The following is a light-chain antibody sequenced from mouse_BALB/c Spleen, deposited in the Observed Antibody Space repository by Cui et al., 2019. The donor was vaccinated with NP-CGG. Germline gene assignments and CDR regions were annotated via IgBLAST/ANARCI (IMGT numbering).Light chain of an antibody. Sequence: QAVVPQESALTTSPGETVTLTCRPSTGPVTTRNYANWVQEKPNHLFTGLIGGTNDRAPGVPARFSGSLIGSKAALTITGAQTEDEAIYFCALWYSNHWVFGGGTKLTVL. CDR1: TGPVTTRNY. CDR2: GTN. V-gene: IGLV1*01. CDR3: ALWYSNHWV. J-gene: IGLJ1*01.